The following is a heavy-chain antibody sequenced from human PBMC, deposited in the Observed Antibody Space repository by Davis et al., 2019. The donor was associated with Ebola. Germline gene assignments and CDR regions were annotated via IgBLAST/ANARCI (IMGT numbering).Heavy chain of an antibody. CDR2: ISSSGRAT. D-gene: IGHD2-21*01. CDR3: ARGSGHIEDSSFDS. J-gene: IGHJ4*02. Sequence: PGGSLRLSCVASGFTFSSYEMNWVRQAPGKGLEWVSYISSSGRATYYADSVKGRFTISSDNAKNSLDLQMNSLRAEDTAAYYCARGSGHIEDSSFDSWGQGILVTVSS. V-gene: IGHV3-48*03. CDR1: GFTFSSYE.